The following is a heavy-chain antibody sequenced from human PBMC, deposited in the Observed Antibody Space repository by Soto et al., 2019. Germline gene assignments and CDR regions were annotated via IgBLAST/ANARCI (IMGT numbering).Heavy chain of an antibody. CDR3: ARDPLDHTFGGVFMRGMDV. Sequence: EVQLVESGGGLVQPGGSLRLSCAASGFTVSSNYMSWVRQAPGKGLEWVSVIYSGGSTYYADSVKGRFTISRDNSKNTLYLQMNSLGAEDTAVYYCARDPLDHTFGGVFMRGMDVWGQGTTVTVSS. V-gene: IGHV3-66*01. CDR2: IYSGGST. CDR1: GFTVSSNY. D-gene: IGHD3-16*01. J-gene: IGHJ6*02.